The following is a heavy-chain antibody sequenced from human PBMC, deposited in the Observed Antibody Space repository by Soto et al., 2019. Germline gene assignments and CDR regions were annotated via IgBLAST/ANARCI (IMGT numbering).Heavy chain of an antibody. CDR3: AREWDIAVAGTSHWFDP. J-gene: IGHJ5*02. V-gene: IGHV1-46*01. D-gene: IGHD6-19*01. Sequence: ASVKVSCKASGYTFTSYYMHWVRQAPGQGLEWMGIINPSGGSTSYAQKFQGRVTTTRDTSTSTVYMELSSLRSEDTAVYYCAREWDIAVAGTSHWFDPWGQGTLVTVSS. CDR2: INPSGGST. CDR1: GYTFTSYY.